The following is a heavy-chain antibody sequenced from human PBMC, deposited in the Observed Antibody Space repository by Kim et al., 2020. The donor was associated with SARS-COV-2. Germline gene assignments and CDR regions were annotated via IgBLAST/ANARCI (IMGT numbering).Heavy chain of an antibody. D-gene: IGHD6-19*01. V-gene: IGHV4-34*01. Sequence: SETLSLTCAVYGGSFSGYYWSWIRQPPGKGLEWIGEITHSGSTNYNPSLKSRVTISVDTSKNQSSLKLSSVTAADTAVYYCARAPPRGSAYYCGQGTPVT. J-gene: IGHJ4*02. CDR1: GGSFSGYY. CDR2: ITHSGST. CDR3: ARAPPRGSAYY.